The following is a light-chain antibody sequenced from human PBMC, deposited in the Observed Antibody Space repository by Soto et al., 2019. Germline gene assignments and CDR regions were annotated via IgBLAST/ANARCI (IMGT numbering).Light chain of an antibody. J-gene: IGKJ5*01. CDR3: QQRKNWPQIT. Sequence: DVAMTHSPLSLPVTLVHPTSISCLSNDSLVHSDGIAYFSWFQQRPGRSPRRISYKVSNRDSGVPVRFSGSGSGTVFTLTIGRLEPEDSAVYYCQQRKNWPQITVGQGTRLELK. V-gene: IGKV2-30*02. CDR1: DSLVHSDGIAY. CDR2: KVS.